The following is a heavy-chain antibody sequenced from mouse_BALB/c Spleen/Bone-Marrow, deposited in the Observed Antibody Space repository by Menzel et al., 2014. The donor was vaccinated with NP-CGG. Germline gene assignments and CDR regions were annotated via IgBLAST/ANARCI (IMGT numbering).Heavy chain of an antibody. CDR2: IYPGDGDT. CDR3: ARWLPAMDY. D-gene: IGHD2-2*01. CDR1: GYAFSSYW. V-gene: IGHV1-80*01. Sequence: VMLVESGAELVRPGSSVKISCKASGYAFSSYWMSWVKRRPGQGLEWIGQIYPGDGDTNYNGKFKGKATLTADKSSSTAYMQLSSLTSEDSAVYFCARWLPAMDYWGQGTSVTVSS. J-gene: IGHJ4*01.